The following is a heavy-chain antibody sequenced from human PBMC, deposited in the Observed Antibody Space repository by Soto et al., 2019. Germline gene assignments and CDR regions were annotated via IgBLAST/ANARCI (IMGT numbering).Heavy chain of an antibody. D-gene: IGHD6-13*01. CDR2: ISGSGGST. V-gene: IGHV3-23*01. CDR1: GFTFSSYA. CDR3: AKAPFIAAAGDWYFDY. Sequence: GGSLRLSCAASGFTFSSYAMSWVRQAPGKGLEWVSAISGSGGSTYYADSVKGRFTISRDNSKNTLYLQMNSLRAEDTAVYYCAKAPFIAAAGDWYFDYWGQGTLVTVSS. J-gene: IGHJ4*01.